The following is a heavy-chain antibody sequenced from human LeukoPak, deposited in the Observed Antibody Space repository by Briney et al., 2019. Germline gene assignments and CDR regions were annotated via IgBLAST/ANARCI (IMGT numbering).Heavy chain of an antibody. V-gene: IGHV3-74*01. CDR2: INSDGSSA. CDR1: GFTFSSYW. J-gene: IGHJ6*02. CDR3: ARGDSGYDFVLYYYGMDV. D-gene: IGHD5-12*01. Sequence: GGSLRLSCAASGFTFSSYWMHWVRQAPGKGLVRVSRINSDGSSASYADSVKGRFTISRDNAKNTLYLQMNSLRAEDTAVYYCARGDSGYDFVLYYYGMDVWGQGTTVTASS.